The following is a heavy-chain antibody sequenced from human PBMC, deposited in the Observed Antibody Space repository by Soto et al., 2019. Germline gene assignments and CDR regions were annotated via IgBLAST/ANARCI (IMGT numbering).Heavy chain of an antibody. J-gene: IGHJ3*02. D-gene: IGHD6-13*01. Sequence: SETLSLTCTVSGGSISSYYWSWIRQPPGKGLEWVGHIYFSGSTNYNPSLKSRVTISVDMSNNQFSLRLLSVAAADTAMYYCTRGRWQDAFDIWGQGTMVTVSS. CDR2: IYFSGST. CDR3: TRGRWQDAFDI. CDR1: GGSISSYY. V-gene: IGHV4-59*01.